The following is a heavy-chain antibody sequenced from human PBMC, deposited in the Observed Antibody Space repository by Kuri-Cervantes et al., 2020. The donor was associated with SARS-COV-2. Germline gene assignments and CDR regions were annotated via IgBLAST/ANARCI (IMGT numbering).Heavy chain of an antibody. CDR2: IYSGGST. Sequence: GGSLRLSCAASGFTVSSNYMSWVRQAPGKGLEWVSVIYSGGSTYYADSVKGRFTISRDNSKNTLYLQMNSLRAEDTAVYYCAKDHIGLRFLEWLDAFDIWGQGTMVTVSS. CDR3: AKDHIGLRFLEWLDAFDI. J-gene: IGHJ3*02. D-gene: IGHD3-3*01. CDR1: GFTVSSNY. V-gene: IGHV3-66*02.